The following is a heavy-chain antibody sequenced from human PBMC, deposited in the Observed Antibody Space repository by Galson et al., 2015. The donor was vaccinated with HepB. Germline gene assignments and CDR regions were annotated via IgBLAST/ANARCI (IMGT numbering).Heavy chain of an antibody. CDR3: ARANSIAAAGSG. CDR2: INPSGGST. V-gene: IGHV1-46*01. D-gene: IGHD6-13*01. J-gene: IGHJ4*02. Sequence: SVKVSCKASGYTFTSYYMHWVRQAPGQGLEWMGIINPSGGSTSYAQKFQGRVTMTRDTSTSTVYMELSSPRSEDTAVYYCARANSIAAAGSGWGQGTLVTVSS. CDR1: GYTFTSYY.